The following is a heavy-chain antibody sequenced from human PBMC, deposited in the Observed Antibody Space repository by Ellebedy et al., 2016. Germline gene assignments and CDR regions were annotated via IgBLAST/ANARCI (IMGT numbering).Heavy chain of an antibody. V-gene: IGHV3-74*01. J-gene: IGHJ3*02. CDR2: IKGDGSVP. D-gene: IGHD3-16*01. CDR3: ASGFRHYGAYDI. CDR1: GFTFSSYW. Sequence: GGSLRLSXSASGFTFSSYWMQWVRQAPGKGLVWVSRIKGDGSVPSYADSVMGRFTISRDNGKNTLYLQMNSLRGEDTAIYYCASGFRHYGAYDIWGQGTMVTVSS.